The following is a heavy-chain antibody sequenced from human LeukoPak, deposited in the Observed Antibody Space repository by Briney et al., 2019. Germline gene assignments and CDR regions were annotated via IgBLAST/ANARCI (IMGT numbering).Heavy chain of an antibody. CDR2: INHSGST. Sequence: QSSETLSLTCTVSGGSISSYYWSWIRQPPGKGLEWIGEINHSGSTNYNPSLKSRVSISVDTSKNQFSLNLSSVTAADTAVYYCATEIQNIAGRVYWGQGTLVTVSS. V-gene: IGHV4-34*01. D-gene: IGHD6-6*01. CDR1: GGSISSYY. CDR3: ATEIQNIAGRVY. J-gene: IGHJ4*02.